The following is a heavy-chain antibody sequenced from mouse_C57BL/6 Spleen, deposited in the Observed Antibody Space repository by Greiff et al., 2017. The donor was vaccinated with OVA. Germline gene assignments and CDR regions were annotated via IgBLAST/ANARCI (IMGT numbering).Heavy chain of an antibody. V-gene: IGHV1-81*01. CDR3: ARTQLNWHPAY. Sequence: VKLMESGAELARPGASVKLSCKASGYTFTSYGISWVKQRTGQGLEWIGEIYPRSGNTYYNEKFKGKATLTADKSSSTAYMELRSLTSEDSSVYFCARTQLNWHPAYWGHCTTLPVSS. CDR1: GYTFTSYG. J-gene: IGHJ2*01. CDR2: IYPRSGNT. D-gene: IGHD3-2*02.